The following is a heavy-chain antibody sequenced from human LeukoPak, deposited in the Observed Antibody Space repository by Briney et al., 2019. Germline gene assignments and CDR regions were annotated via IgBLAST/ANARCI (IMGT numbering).Heavy chain of an antibody. CDR3: ATYPLKITMIVVVTSKYYFDY. V-gene: IGHV1-24*01. CDR1: GYTFTSYY. Sequence: VASVKVSCKASGYTFTSYYMHWVRQAPGKGLEWMGGFDPEDGETIYAQKFQGRVTMTEDTSTDTAYMELSSLRSEDTAVYYCATYPLKITMIVVVTSKYYFDYWGQGTLVTVSS. CDR2: FDPEDGET. J-gene: IGHJ4*02. D-gene: IGHD3-22*01.